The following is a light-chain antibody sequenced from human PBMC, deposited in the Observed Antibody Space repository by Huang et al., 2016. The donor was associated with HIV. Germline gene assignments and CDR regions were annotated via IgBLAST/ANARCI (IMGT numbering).Light chain of an antibody. V-gene: IGKV3-11*01. CDR3: QQRRSWLWT. CDR2: DAS. CDR1: QSVWRD. J-gene: IGKJ1*01. Sequence: EIALTQSPATLSLSPGERATLSCRASQSVWRDLAWYQHKPGQAPRRLIYDASNRVTGIPARFSGSGSGTDFTLTIGSLDPADFAVYYCQQRRSWLWTFGQGTKVEIK.